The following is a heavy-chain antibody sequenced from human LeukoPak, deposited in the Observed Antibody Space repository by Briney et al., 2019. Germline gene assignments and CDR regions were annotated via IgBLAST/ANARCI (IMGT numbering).Heavy chain of an antibody. CDR1: GFRFGSFY. D-gene: IGHD3-22*01. CDR2: ISASGAVP. Sequence: PGGSLRLSCAASGFRFGSFYMGWIRQVPGKGLDYIALISASGAVPYYAESVEGRFTISMDNAKNSVSLQMNSLSADDTAIYYCARSLIVASGDYWGQGTQVIVSS. V-gene: IGHV3-11*04. J-gene: IGHJ4*02. CDR3: ARSLIVASGDY.